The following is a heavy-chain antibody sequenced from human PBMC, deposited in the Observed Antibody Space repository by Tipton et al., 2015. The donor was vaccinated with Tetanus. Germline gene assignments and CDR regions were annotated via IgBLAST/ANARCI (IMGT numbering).Heavy chain of an antibody. V-gene: IGHV4-59*12. D-gene: IGHD3-22*01. CDR1: GGSISSYY. J-gene: IGHJ4*02. Sequence: LRLSCTVSGGSISSYYWSWIRQPPGKGLEWIGYIYYSGSTYYNPSLKSRVTISVDTSKNQFSLKLSSVTAADTAVYYCARADYDSSGYYLYWGQGTLVTVSS. CDR2: IYYSGST. CDR3: ARADYDSSGYYLY.